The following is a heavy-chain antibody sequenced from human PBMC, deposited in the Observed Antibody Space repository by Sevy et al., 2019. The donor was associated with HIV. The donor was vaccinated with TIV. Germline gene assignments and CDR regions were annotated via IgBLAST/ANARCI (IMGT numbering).Heavy chain of an antibody. Sequence: ASVKVSCKASGYTFTSYGISWVRQAPGQGLEWMGWISAYNGNTNYAQKLQGRVTMTTDTSTSTAYMELRSLRSDDTAAYYCARDREYRDSSSWGSYYYYGMDVWGQGTTVTVSS. J-gene: IGHJ6*02. CDR3: ARDREYRDSSSWGSYYYYGMDV. CDR2: ISAYNGNT. CDR1: GYTFTSYG. V-gene: IGHV1-18*01. D-gene: IGHD6-13*01.